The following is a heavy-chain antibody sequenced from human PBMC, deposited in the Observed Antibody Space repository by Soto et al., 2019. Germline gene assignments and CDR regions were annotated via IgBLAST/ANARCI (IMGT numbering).Heavy chain of an antibody. D-gene: IGHD2-15*01. CDR3: ARGSGGSSYYYYGMDV. CDR1: GGTFSSYA. J-gene: IGHJ6*02. CDR2: IIPIFGTA. Sequence: GASVKVSCKASGGTFSSYAINWVRQAPGQGLEWTGGIIPIFGTANYAQKFQGRVTITADESTSTAYMELSSLRSEDTAVYYCARGSGGSSYYYYGMDVWGQGTTVTVSS. V-gene: IGHV1-69*13.